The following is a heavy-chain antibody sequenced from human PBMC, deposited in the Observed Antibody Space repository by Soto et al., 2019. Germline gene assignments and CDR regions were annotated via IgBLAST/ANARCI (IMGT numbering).Heavy chain of an antibody. D-gene: IGHD4-17*01. J-gene: IGHJ4*02. Sequence: GWSLRLSCASSVFTFTNYAMTWARQAPGQGLEWVSSLLRSGSTTYYADSVKGRFTISSDISANSLYLQMDSLRAEDTAVYYCAKDAVSGDGIWLLDSWGQGTVVTVSS. CDR1: VFTFTNYA. CDR2: LLRSGSTT. V-gene: IGHV3-23*01. CDR3: AKDAVSGDGIWLLDS.